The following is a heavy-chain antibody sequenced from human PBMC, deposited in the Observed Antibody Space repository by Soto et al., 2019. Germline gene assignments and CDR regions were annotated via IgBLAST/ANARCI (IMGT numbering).Heavy chain of an antibody. J-gene: IGHJ4*02. CDR3: ARGRISPAATAAYYFDY. V-gene: IGHV4-31*03. D-gene: IGHD2-15*01. CDR2: IYYSGST. CDR1: GGSISSGGYY. Sequence: QVQLQESGPGLVKPSQTLSLTCTVSGGSISSGGYYWSWIRQHPGKGLEWIGYIYYSGSTYYNPSLKSRVTMSVDTSKNQFSLKLGSVTAADTAVYYCARGRISPAATAAYYFDYWGQETLVTVSS.